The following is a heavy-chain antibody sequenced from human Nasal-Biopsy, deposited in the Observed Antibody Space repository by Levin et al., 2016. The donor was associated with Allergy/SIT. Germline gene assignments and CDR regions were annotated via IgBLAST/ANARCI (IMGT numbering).Heavy chain of an antibody. CDR3: APGHFDY. V-gene: IGHV3-48*03. Sequence: GESLKISCAASGFTFNDLDMNWVRQAPGKGLEWISYISGRTGITYYADSVKGRFTISRDNAKMSAYLQMNNVRAEDTAVYYCAPGHFDYWGQGTPVTVSS. CDR2: ISGRTGIT. CDR1: GFTFNDLD. J-gene: IGHJ4*02.